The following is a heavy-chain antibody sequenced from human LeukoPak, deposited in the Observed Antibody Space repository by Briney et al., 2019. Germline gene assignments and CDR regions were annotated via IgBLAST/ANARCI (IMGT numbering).Heavy chain of an antibody. D-gene: IGHD5-12*01. J-gene: IGHJ4*02. CDR3: ARDLGRGPGNY. V-gene: IGHV4-59*01. CDR2: IYYSGST. Sequence: SETLSLTCTVSGGSISSYYWSWIRQPPGKGLEWIGYIYYSGSTNYNPSLKSRVTISVDTSKNQFSLKLSSVTAADTAVYYCARDLGRGPGNYWGQGTLVTVSS. CDR1: GGSISSYY.